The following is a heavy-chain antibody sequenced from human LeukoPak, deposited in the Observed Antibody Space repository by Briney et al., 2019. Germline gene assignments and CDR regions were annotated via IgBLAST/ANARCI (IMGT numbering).Heavy chain of an antibody. CDR2: IKQDGSEK. Sequence: GGSLRLSCAASGFTFSSYWMSWVRQAPGKGLEWVANIKQDGSEKYYVDSVKGRFTISRDNAKNSLYLQMNSLRAEDTAVYYCARSHYYDSGPMDVWGQGTTVTVSS. V-gene: IGHV3-7*01. J-gene: IGHJ6*02. CDR1: GFTFSSYW. D-gene: IGHD3-22*01. CDR3: ARSHYYDSGPMDV.